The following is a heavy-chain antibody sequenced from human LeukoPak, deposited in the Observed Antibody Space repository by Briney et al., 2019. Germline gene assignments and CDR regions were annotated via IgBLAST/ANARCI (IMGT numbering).Heavy chain of an antibody. D-gene: IGHD6-19*01. CDR2: IYISGST. CDR3: ARHAGVAVAGFYYFDY. J-gene: IGHJ4*02. CDR1: GGSISSYY. Sequence: SETLSLTCTVSGGSISSYYWSWIRQPAGKGLEWIGRIYISGSTNYNPSLKSRVTMSVDTSKNQFSLKLSSVTAADTAVYYCARHAGVAVAGFYYFDYWGQGTLVTVSS. V-gene: IGHV4-4*07.